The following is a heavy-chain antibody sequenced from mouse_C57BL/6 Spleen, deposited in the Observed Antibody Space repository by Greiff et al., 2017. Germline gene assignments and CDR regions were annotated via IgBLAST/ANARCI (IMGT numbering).Heavy chain of an antibody. Sequence: EVQLQQSGPELVKPGASVKISCKASGYTFTDYYMNWVKQSHGKSLEWIGDINPNNGGTSYNQKFKGKATLTVDKSSSTAYMELRSLTSEDSAVYYCAPGSNRGYAMDYWGQGTSVTVSS. CDR2: INPNNGGT. CDR3: APGSNRGYAMDY. CDR1: GYTFTDYY. D-gene: IGHD2-5*01. J-gene: IGHJ4*01. V-gene: IGHV1-26*01.